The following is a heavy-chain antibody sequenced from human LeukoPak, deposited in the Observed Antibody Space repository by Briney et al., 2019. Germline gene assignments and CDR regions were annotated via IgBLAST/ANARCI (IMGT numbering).Heavy chain of an antibody. CDR1: GFTFSSYW. V-gene: IGHV3-74*01. CDR2: INTDGSTI. J-gene: IGHJ4*02. Sequence: PGGSLRLSCAPSGFTFSSYWMHWVRQAPGKGLVRVSRINTDGSTITYADSVKGRFTISRDNAKNTLYLQMNSLRGEDTAVYFCARERKSSTSMDYWGQGTLVTVSS. CDR3: ARERKSSTSMDY. D-gene: IGHD2-2*01.